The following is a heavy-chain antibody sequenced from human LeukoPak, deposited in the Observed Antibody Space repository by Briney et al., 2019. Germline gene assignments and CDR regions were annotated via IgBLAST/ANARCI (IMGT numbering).Heavy chain of an antibody. J-gene: IGHJ4*02. CDR3: ARDCFRDSSGYCDY. Sequence: GGSLRLSCAASGFTFSSYAMHWVRQAPGKGLEWVAVISYDGSNKYYADSVKGRFTISRDNSKNTLYLQVNSLRAEDTAVYYCARDCFRDSSGYCDYWGQGTLVTVSS. CDR1: GFTFSSYA. CDR2: ISYDGSNK. V-gene: IGHV3-30-3*01. D-gene: IGHD3-22*01.